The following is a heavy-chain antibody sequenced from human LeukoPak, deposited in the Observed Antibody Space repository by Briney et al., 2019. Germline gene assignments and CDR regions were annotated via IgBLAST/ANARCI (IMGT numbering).Heavy chain of an antibody. CDR3: ARLHWESGGISFYYSMDV. CDR2: MNPNNGNT. J-gene: IGHJ6*03. D-gene: IGHD3-16*01. Sequence: ASVKVSCKASGYTFTSYDINWVRQAPGQGLEWMASMNPNNGNTAYARKFQDRVTMTRDTSIGTAYLELSALRSEDTAVYYCARLHWESGGISFYYSMDVWGKGTTVTVSS. V-gene: IGHV1-8*01. CDR1: GYTFTSYD.